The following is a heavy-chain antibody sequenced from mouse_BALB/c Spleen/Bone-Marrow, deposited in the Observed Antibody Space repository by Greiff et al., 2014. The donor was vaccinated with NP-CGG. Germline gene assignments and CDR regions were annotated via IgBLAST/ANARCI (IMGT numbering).Heavy chain of an antibody. V-gene: IGHV1-31*01. J-gene: IGHJ1*01. CDR3: TKRNDSSSYWYFDV. D-gene: IGHD1-1*01. Sequence: VQLQQSGPELVKPGASVKISCKASGYSFTGYYMHWVKQSHVKSLEWIGRINPYNGATSYNQNFKDKASLTVDKSSSTAYMELNSMTSEASADYYCTKRNDSSSYWYFDVWGAGTTVTVSS. CDR2: INPYNGAT. CDR1: GYSFTGYY.